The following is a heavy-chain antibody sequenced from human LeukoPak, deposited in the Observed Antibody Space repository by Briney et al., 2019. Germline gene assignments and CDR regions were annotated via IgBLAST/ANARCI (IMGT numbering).Heavy chain of an antibody. CDR3: ARGRIVGATLPFDY. CDR2: IYYSGST. CDR1: GGSISSYY. D-gene: IGHD1-26*01. V-gene: IGHV4-59*01. J-gene: IGHJ4*02. Sequence: SETLSLTCTVSGGSISSYYWSWIRQPAGKGLEWIGYIYYSGSTNYNPSLKSRVTISVDTSKNQFSLKLSSVTAADTAVYYCARGRIVGATLPFDYWGQGTLVTVSS.